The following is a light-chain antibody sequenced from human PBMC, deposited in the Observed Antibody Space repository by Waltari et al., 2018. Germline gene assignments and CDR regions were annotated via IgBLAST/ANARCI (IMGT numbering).Light chain of an antibody. Sequence: QSVLTQPPSASGPPGQRVTTSSSGSRSNLGRNTANWYQQFPGMAPKLLIYSNNQRPSGVPDRFSGSKSGTSASLAISGLQSDDEATYLCAAWDDSLNGPMFGGGTKVTVL. CDR2: SNN. CDR1: RSNLGRNT. V-gene: IGLV1-44*01. J-gene: IGLJ3*02. CDR3: AAWDDSLNGPM.